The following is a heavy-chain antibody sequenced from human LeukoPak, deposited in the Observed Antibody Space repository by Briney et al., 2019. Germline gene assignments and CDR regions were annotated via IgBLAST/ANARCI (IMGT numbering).Heavy chain of an antibody. J-gene: IGHJ6*03. CDR3: ARASSSSSDYYYYYMDV. V-gene: IGHV4-61*02. CDR2: IYTSGST. D-gene: IGHD6-6*01. Sequence: KTSQTLSLTCTVSGGSISSGSYYWSWIRQPAGKGLEWIGRIYTSGSTNYNPSLKSRVTISVDTSKNQFSLKLSSVTAADTAVYYCARASSSSSDYYYYYMDVWGKGTTVTVSS. CDR1: GGSISSGSYY.